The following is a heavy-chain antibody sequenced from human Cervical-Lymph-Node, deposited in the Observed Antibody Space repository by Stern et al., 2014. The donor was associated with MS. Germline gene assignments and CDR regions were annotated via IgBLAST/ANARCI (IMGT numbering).Heavy chain of an antibody. CDR1: GYSFTIYY. CDR3: ARHVQGFDY. J-gene: IGHJ4*02. V-gene: IGHV5-51*01. Sequence: VQLVESGAEVKKPGESLKISCKLSGYSFTIYYIAWVRQMPGKGLEWMGVIYPSDSDTTDSPSFQGQVTISADKSITTAYLQWSSLRASDTAMYYCARHVQGFDYWGQGTLVTVSS. CDR2: IYPSDSDT.